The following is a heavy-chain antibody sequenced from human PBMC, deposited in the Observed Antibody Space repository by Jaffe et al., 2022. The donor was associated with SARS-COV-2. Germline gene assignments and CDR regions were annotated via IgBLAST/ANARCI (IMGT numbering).Heavy chain of an antibody. V-gene: IGHV3-30*18. CDR1: GFTFRLYD. J-gene: IGHJ4*02. D-gene: IGHD3-10*01. Sequence: QVQLVESGGAVVQPGGSLRLSCAASGFTFRLYDMHWVRQAPGKGLEWLTLISNSGSVEFYAASVKGRFTVSRDNSKNTVFLQMNSLRLEDTAVYFCAKWVAPGYYNGAGPQLDHWGPGTLVTVSS. CDR3: AKWVAPGYYNGAGPQLDH. CDR2: ISNSGSVE.